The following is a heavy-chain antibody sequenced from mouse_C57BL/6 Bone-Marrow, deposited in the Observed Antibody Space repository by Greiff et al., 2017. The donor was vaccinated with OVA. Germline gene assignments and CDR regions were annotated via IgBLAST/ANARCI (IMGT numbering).Heavy chain of an antibody. D-gene: IGHD1-1*01. J-gene: IGHJ4*01. CDR1: GYTFTSYW. CDR2: IDPSDSYT. CDR3: AGSSYSNYYAMDY. Sequence: QVQLQQPGAELVKPGASVKLSCKASGYTFTSYWMQWVKQRPGQGLEWIGEIDPSDSYTNYNQKFKGKATLTVDTSSSTAYMQLSSLTSEDSAVYYCAGSSYSNYYAMDYWGQGTSVTVSS. V-gene: IGHV1-50*01.